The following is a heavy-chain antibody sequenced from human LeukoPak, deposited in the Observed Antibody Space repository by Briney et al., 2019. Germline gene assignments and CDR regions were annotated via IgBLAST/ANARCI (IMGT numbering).Heavy chain of an antibody. CDR3: ARDFLSDSSGYYYVWFDP. CDR1: GYTFTGYY. Sequence: ASVKVSCKASGYTFTGYYMHWVRQAPGQGPEWMGWINLNSGGTKYAQKFQGRVTMTRDTSISTAYMELSRLRSDDTAVYYCARDFLSDSSGYYYVWFDPWGQGTLVSVSS. CDR2: INLNSGGT. V-gene: IGHV1-2*02. J-gene: IGHJ5*02. D-gene: IGHD3-22*01.